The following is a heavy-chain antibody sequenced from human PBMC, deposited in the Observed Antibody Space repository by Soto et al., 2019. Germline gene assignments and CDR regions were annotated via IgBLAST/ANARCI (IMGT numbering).Heavy chain of an antibody. CDR2: IIHIFGTA. V-gene: IGHV1-69*13. D-gene: IGHD3-22*01. J-gene: IGHJ6*02. Sequence: SAKVSWQESGVSLSRYSSRWVREAPGQGLESMGGIIHIFGTANYAQKFQGRVTITADESTSTAYMELSSLRSEDTAVYYCARASGGNYYDSSGYYPHLAYYYYGMDVWGQGNTVTVSS. CDR1: GVSLSRYS. CDR3: ARASGGNYYDSSGYYPHLAYYYYGMDV.